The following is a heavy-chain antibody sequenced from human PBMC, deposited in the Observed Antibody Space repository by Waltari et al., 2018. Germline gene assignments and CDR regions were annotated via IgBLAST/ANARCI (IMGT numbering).Heavy chain of an antibody. Sequence: VQLVQSGAEVKKPGSSVKVYCTVSGGPFNNPGLSWVRQAPGQGLEVMGGVIPVLGAANYAQKFQGRVIISADESSGTVYMELSSLRSGDTAIYYCAFDGSGSEDYFDFWGQGTLVTVSS. J-gene: IGHJ4*02. D-gene: IGHD3-10*01. V-gene: IGHV1-69*01. CDR3: AFDGSGSEDYFDF. CDR1: GGPFNNPG. CDR2: VIPVLGAA.